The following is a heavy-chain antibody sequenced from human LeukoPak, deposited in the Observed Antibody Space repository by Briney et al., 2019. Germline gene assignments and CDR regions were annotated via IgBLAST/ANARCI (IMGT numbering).Heavy chain of an antibody. CDR2: IYYSGST. J-gene: IGHJ4*02. D-gene: IGHD4-17*01. CDR1: GGSISSYY. V-gene: IGHV4-59*01. CDR3: ARGIRDYGGINFDY. Sequence: SETLSLTCTVSGGSISSYYWSWIRQPPGKGLEWIGYIYYSGSTNYNPSLKSRVTISVDTSKNQFSLKLSSVTAADTAVYYCARGIRDYGGINFDYWGQGTLVTVSS.